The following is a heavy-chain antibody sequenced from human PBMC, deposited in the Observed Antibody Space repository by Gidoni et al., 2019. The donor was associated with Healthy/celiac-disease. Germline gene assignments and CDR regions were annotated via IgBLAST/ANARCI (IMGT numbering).Heavy chain of an antibody. Sequence: QVQLQESGPGLVKPSQTLSLTCTVSGGSISSGGYYWSWIRQHPGKGLAGIGYIYYSGSTYYNPSLKSRVTISVDTSKNQFSRKLSSGTAADTAVYYCARGDGSGSYGHGVYYYMDVWGKGTTVTVSS. CDR3: ARGDGSGSYGHGVYYYMDV. D-gene: IGHD3-10*01. J-gene: IGHJ6*03. V-gene: IGHV4-31*03. CDR2: IYYSGST. CDR1: GGSISSGGYY.